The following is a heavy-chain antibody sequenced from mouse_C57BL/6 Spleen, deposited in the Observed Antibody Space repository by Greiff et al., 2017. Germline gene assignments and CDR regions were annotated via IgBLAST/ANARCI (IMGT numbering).Heavy chain of an antibody. CDR2: IYPGDGDT. Sequence: QVHVKQSGAELVKPGASVKISCKAPGYAFSSYWMNWVKQRPGKGLEWIGQIYPGDGDTNYNGKFKGKATLTADKSSSTAYMQLSSLTSEDSAVYFCARRTGNYFDCWGQGTTRTVSS. CDR1: GYAFSSYW. CDR3: ARRTGNYFDC. D-gene: IGHD4-1*01. J-gene: IGHJ2*01. V-gene: IGHV1-80*01.